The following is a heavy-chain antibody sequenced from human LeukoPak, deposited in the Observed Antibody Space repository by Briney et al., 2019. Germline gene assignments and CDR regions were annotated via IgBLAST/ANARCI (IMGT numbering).Heavy chain of an antibody. D-gene: IGHD3-10*01. CDR1: GFIFSSYA. J-gene: IGHJ4*02. Sequence: GGSLRLSCAASGFIFSSYAMSWVRQAPGKGLEWVSYISSTSSTIYYADSVKGRFTISRDNAKNSLFLQMNSLRAEDTAVYYCARDYFGDYYFDYWGQGTPVAVSS. CDR2: ISSTSSTI. CDR3: ARDYFGDYYFDY. V-gene: IGHV3-48*01.